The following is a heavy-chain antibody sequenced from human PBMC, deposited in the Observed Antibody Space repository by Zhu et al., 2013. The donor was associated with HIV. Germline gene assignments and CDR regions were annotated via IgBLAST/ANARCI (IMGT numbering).Heavy chain of an antibody. J-gene: IGHJ4*02. CDR2: ISAYNGHT. CDR1: GYTFTSYY. V-gene: IGHV1-18*04. D-gene: IGHD3-16*01. CDR3: AEFGTGFDY. Sequence: QVQLVQSGAEVKKPGASVKVSCKASGYTFTSYYMHWVRQAPGQGLEWVGWISAYNGHTNFAQNLQGRVAMATDTSTGTAYMELRSLTSDDTAVYYCAEFGTGFDYWGQGTLVTVS.